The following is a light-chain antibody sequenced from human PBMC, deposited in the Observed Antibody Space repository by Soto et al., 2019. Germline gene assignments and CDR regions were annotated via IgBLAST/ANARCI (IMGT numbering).Light chain of an antibody. CDR2: SAS. J-gene: IGKJ4*01. Sequence: DIQITHSPSSLSASVIYRVTITCRASQDVSKWLAWYQQKPGKAPTLLIHSASSLQSGVPSRYSGSGPGTDFTLTISSLQPDDFATYYCQQYSMYPSTFGGGTKV. CDR3: QQYSMYPST. V-gene: IGKV1D-16*01. CDR1: QDVSKW.